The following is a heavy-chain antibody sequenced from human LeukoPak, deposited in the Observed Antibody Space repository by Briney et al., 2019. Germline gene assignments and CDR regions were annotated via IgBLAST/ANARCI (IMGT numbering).Heavy chain of an antibody. CDR3: ASLYCSRGSCCPDY. CDR1: GGSINSYY. D-gene: IGHD2-15*01. CDR2: RYYSGST. Sequence: SETLSLTCTVSGGSINSYYWIWIRQPPGKGLEWIGYRYYSGSTNYNPSLKSRVAISVDTSKNQFSLTLSSVTAADTAVYYCASLYCSRGSCCPDYWGQGTLVTVSS. J-gene: IGHJ4*02. V-gene: IGHV4-59*01.